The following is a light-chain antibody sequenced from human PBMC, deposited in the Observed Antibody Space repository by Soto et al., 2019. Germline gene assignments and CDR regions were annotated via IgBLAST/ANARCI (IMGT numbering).Light chain of an antibody. CDR2: EVI. Sequence: QSALTQPPSASGSPGQSVTISCTGASSDVGGYSYVSWYQQHPGKAPKLMIYEVIKRPSGVPDRFSGSKSGNTASLTASGLQDAEEADYYCSAYCASNNLVFGGGTKLTVL. V-gene: IGLV2-8*01. J-gene: IGLJ2*01. CDR1: SSDVGGYSY. CDR3: SAYCASNNLV.